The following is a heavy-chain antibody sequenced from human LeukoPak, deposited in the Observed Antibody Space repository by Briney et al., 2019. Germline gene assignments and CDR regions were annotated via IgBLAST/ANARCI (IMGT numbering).Heavy chain of an antibody. D-gene: IGHD3-16*01. J-gene: IGHJ4*02. CDR3: ARHRGISTRDFEY. V-gene: IGHV3-74*01. Sequence: GGSLRLSCAASGFTFSRYWMHWVRQAPGKGLVWVSRINRDGSSTSYADAVKGRFTISRDNAKNTLYLQMSSLRAEDTAVYYCARHRGISTRDFEYWGQGTLVTVSS. CDR1: GFTFSRYW. CDR2: INRDGSST.